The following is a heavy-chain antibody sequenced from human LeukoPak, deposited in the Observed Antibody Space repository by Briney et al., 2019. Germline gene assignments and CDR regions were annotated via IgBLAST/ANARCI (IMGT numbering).Heavy chain of an antibody. CDR3: ARDMYSSSPYYYYGMDV. CDR1: GFTFSSYA. Sequence: HPGGSLRLSCAASGFTFSSYAMHWVRQAPGKGLEWVAVISYDGSNKYYADSVKGRFTISRDNSKNTLYLQMNSLRAEDTAVYYCARDMYSSSPYYYYGMDVWGQGTTVTVSS. D-gene: IGHD6-6*01. CDR2: ISYDGSNK. V-gene: IGHV3-30-3*01. J-gene: IGHJ6*02.